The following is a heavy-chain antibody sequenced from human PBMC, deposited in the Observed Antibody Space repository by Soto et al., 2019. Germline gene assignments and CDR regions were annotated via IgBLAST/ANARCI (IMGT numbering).Heavy chain of an antibody. CDR1: GYTFTSYG. CDR2: ISAYNGNT. J-gene: IGHJ4*02. D-gene: IGHD5-18*01. V-gene: IGHV1-18*04. CDR3: ARVGRSYGYGYYFDS. Sequence: ASVKVSCKASGYTFTSYGISWVRQAPGQGLEWMGWISAYNGNTNYAQKLQGRVTMPTDTSTSTAYMELRSLRSDDTAVYYCARVGRSYGYGYYFDSWGQGTLVT.